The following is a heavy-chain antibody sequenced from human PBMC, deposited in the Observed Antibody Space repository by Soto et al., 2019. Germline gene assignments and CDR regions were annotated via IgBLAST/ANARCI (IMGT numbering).Heavy chain of an antibody. D-gene: IGHD6-6*01. J-gene: IGHJ4*02. CDR3: AKDYSSSSIWRPYFDY. V-gene: IGHV3-23*01. CDR2: LSGSGGST. CDR1: GFTFSNYA. Sequence: GSLRLSCAASGFTFSNYAMSWVRQAPGKGLEWVSGLSGSGGSTYYADSVKGRFTISRDNSKNTLYLQMNSLRADDTAVYYCAKDYSSSSIWRPYFDYWGQGTLVTVSS.